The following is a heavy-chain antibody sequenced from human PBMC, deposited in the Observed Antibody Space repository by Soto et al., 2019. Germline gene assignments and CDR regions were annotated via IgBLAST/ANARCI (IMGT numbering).Heavy chain of an antibody. V-gene: IGHV3-30*03. Sequence: QVQLVESGGGVVQPGRSLRLSCVGSGFIFSXXXMHWVRQTPXXXLEWVAFMSYDGSDTFYADSVKGRFTISRDNSKNTLFLHMSNLRAEDTAMYYCTIVRVADSALDHWGQGTLVTVSS. D-gene: IGHD3-10*02. CDR3: TIVRVADSALDH. CDR1: GFIFSXXX. J-gene: IGHJ4*02. CDR2: MSYDGSDT.